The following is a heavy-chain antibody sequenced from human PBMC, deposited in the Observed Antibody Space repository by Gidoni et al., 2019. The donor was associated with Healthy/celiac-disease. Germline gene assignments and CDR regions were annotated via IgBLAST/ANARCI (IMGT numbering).Heavy chain of an antibody. J-gene: IGHJ3*02. CDR3: AREGRASGSYGDDAFDI. Sequence: QVQLVQSGAEVKKPGSSVKVSSKASGGTFSSYAISWVRQAPGQGLEWLGGLIPSCGTANYAQKFQGRVTITADKSTSTAYMELSSVRSEDTAVYYCAREGRASGSYGDDAFDIWGQGTMVTVSS. D-gene: IGHD1-26*01. CDR1: GGTFSSYA. CDR2: LIPSCGTA. V-gene: IGHV1-69*14.